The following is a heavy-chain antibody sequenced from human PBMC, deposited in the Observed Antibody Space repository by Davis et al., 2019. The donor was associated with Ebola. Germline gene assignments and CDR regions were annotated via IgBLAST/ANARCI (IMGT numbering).Heavy chain of an antibody. Sequence: SETLSLTCTVSGGSISSYYWSWIRQPPGKGLEWIGYIYYSGSTNYNPSLKSRVTISVETSKNQFSLKRSSVTAADTAVYYCARDGVHYYDSSGYYGVGHWFDPWGQGTLVTVSS. CDR3: ARDGVHYYDSSGYYGVGHWFDP. D-gene: IGHD3-22*01. J-gene: IGHJ5*02. V-gene: IGHV4-59*01. CDR2: IYYSGST. CDR1: GGSISSYY.